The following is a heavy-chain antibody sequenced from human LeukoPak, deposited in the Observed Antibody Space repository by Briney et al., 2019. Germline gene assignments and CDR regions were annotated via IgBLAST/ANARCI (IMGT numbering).Heavy chain of an antibody. CDR1: GGSISSSNW. J-gene: IGHJ6*02. CDR3: ARASRYYYYYGMDV. V-gene: IGHV4-4*02. Sequence: SETLSLTCAVSGGSISSSNWWSWVRQPPGKGLEWIGEINHSGSTNYNPSLKSRVTISVDTSKNQFSLKLSSVTAADTAVYYCARASRYYYYYGMDVWGQGTTVTVSS. CDR2: INHSGST.